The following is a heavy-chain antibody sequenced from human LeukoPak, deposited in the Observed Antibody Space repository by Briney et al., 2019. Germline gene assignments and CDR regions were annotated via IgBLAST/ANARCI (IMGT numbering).Heavy chain of an antibody. V-gene: IGHV1-69*06. J-gene: IGHJ4*02. CDR3: ARTRVYSSANHYYFDY. CDR2: IIPIFGTA. Sequence: SVKVSCKASGGTFSSYAISWVRQAPGQGLEWMGGIIPIFGTANYAQKFQGRVTITADKSTSTAYMELSSLRSEDTAVYYCARTRVYSSANHYYFDYWGQGTLVTVSS. D-gene: IGHD6-25*01. CDR1: GGTFSSYA.